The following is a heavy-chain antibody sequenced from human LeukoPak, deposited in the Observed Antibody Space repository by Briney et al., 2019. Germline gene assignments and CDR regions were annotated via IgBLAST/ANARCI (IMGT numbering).Heavy chain of an antibody. J-gene: IGHJ4*02. CDR3: ARTKERPAGSSPYDY. CDR2: IWYDGSNK. Sequence: PGRSLRLSCAASGFTFSSYGMHWVRQAPGKGLEWVAVIWYDGSNKYYADSVKGRFTISRDNSKNTLYLQMNSLRAEDTAVYYCARTKERPAGSSPYDYWGQGTLVTVSS. D-gene: IGHD5-24*01. V-gene: IGHV3-33*01. CDR1: GFTFSSYG.